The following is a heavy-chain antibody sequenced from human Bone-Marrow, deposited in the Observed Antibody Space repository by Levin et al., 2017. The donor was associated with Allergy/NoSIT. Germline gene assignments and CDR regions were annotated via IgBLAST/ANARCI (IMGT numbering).Heavy chain of an antibody. D-gene: IGHD6-13*01. CDR2: INTHTGNP. V-gene: IGHV7-4-1*02. Sequence: GASVKVSCKASGYTFTSHSMNWVRQAPGQGLEWIGWINTHTGNPTYAKGVTGRFVFSLDTSVSTAYLQISDLKAEDTAVYFCARETLIAAAVNSHYYYGLDVWGQGTTVTVSS. J-gene: IGHJ6*02. CDR1: GYTFTSHS. CDR3: ARETLIAAAVNSHYYYGLDV.